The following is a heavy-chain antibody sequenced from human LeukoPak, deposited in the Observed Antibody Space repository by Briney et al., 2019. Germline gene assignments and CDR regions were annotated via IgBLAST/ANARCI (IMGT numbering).Heavy chain of an antibody. V-gene: IGHV4-59*01. CDR2: IYYSGST. D-gene: IGHD6-13*01. CDR1: GGSISSYY. Sequence: SETLSLTCTVSGGSISSYYWSWIRQPPGKGLEWIGYIYYSGSTNYNPSLKSRVTISVDTSKNQFSLKLSSVTAADTAVYYCARAIAGRKAFDYWGQGTLVTVSS. CDR3: ARAIAGRKAFDY. J-gene: IGHJ4*02.